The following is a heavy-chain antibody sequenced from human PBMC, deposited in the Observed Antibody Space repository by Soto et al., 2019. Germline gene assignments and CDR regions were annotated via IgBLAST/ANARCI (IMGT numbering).Heavy chain of an antibody. J-gene: IGHJ4*02. V-gene: IGHV3-30*18. CDR3: AKGGRQWLVTSDFNY. Sequence: GSLRLSCAASGFTFSDYAMHWVRQAPGKGLEWVAVVSHDGRNTHYADSVKDRVTISRDSSKNTVSLEMTSLRAEDTAVYYCAKGGRQWLVTSDFNYWGQGALVTVSS. CDR2: VSHDGRNT. D-gene: IGHD6-19*01. CDR1: GFTFSDYA.